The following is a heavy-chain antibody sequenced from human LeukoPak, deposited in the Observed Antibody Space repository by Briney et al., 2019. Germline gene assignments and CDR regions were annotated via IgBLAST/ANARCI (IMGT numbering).Heavy chain of an antibody. CDR3: ARAAVVVPAAKAGWYYYYYMDV. Sequence: AGGSLRLSCAASGFTFSSYWMGWVRQAPGKGLEWVANIKQDGSEKYYVDSVKGRFTISRDNAKNSLYLQMNSLRAEDTAVYYCARAAVVVPAAKAGWYYYYYMDVWGKGTTVTVSS. J-gene: IGHJ6*03. V-gene: IGHV3-7*01. CDR1: GFTFSSYW. CDR2: IKQDGSEK. D-gene: IGHD2-2*01.